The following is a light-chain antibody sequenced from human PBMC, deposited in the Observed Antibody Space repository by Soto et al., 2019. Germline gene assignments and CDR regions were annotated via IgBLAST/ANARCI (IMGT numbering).Light chain of an antibody. Sequence: QAVVTQEPSLTVSPGGTVTLTCTSSTGAVTSGYYPNWFQQRPGQAPRSLIYTLSNRHSWTPARFSGSLLGGKAALTVSGVQPEDEAEYFCLLYYDGSWVFGGGTKLTVL. CDR1: TGAVTSGYY. CDR3: LLYYDGSWV. CDR2: TLS. V-gene: IGLV7-43*01. J-gene: IGLJ3*02.